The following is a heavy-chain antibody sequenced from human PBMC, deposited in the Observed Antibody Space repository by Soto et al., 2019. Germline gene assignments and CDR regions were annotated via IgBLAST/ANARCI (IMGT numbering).Heavy chain of an antibody. J-gene: IGHJ6*03. Sequence: GGSLRLSCAASGFTFSRNWMNWARQAPGEGLVWVARINRDGSTTTYADSVKGRFTISRDNSKNTLYLQMNSLRAEDTAVYYCARCYGDYGAGDNYYYYMDVWGKGTTVTVSS. D-gene: IGHD4-17*01. CDR3: ARCYGDYGAGDNYYYYMDV. V-gene: IGHV3-74*03. CDR2: INRDGSTT. CDR1: GFTFSRNW.